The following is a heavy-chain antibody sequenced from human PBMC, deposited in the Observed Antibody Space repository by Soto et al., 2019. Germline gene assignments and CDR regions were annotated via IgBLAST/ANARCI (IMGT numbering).Heavy chain of an antibody. CDR2: IIPIFGTA. J-gene: IGHJ4*02. CDR3: ARVSYYDSSGYEIDY. V-gene: IGHV1-69*13. D-gene: IGHD3-22*01. CDR1: GGTFSSYA. Sequence: SVKVSCKASGGTFSSYAISWVRQAPGQGLEWMGGIIPIFGTANYAQKFQGRVAITADESTSTAYMELSSLRSEDTAVYYCARVSYYDSSGYEIDYWGQGTLVTVSS.